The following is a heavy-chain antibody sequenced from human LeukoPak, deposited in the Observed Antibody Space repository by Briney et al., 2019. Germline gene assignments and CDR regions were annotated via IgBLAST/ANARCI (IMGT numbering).Heavy chain of an antibody. CDR2: INPSGGRT. J-gene: IGHJ4*02. Sequence: ASVKVSCKASGYTFTSYYMHWVRQAPGQGLEWMGIINPSGGRTSYAQKFQGRVPMTRDPSTSTVYMELSSLRSEDTAVYYCARDGLATTDYWGQGTLVTVSS. CDR3: ARDGLATTDY. CDR1: GYTFTSYY. D-gene: IGHD1-26*01. V-gene: IGHV1-46*01.